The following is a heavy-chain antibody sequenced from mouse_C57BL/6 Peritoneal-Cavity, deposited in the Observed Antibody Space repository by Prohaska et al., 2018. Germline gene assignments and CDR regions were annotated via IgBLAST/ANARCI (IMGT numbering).Heavy chain of an antibody. CDR2: IHPHSGST. CDR1: AYTFPSHW. V-gene: IGHV1-64*01. Sequence: GAVLVKPEAVVKLSCKASAYTFPSHWMHGVKQRPGQCLEWIGMIHPHSGSTNYTEKFKSKATLTVDKSSSTAYMQLSRLTGEKAGVYDCARGSCAWFAHGGQRPL. J-gene: IGHJ3*01. CDR3: ARGSCAWFAH.